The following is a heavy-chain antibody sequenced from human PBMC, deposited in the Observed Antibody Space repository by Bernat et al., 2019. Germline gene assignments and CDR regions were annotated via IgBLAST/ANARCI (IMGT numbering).Heavy chain of an antibody. D-gene: IGHD5-12*01. J-gene: IGHJ4*02. CDR3: TTGATI. CDR1: GFTFSDAW. V-gene: IGHV3-15*01. Sequence: EVQLVESGGGLVKPGGSLRLSCAGTGFTFSDAWMSWVRQAPGKGLEWVGRVKSKSDGETIDYAAPAKGRFTVSRDDSRNMVYLQMNGLIIEDTDIYYCTTGATIWGQGTLVTVSS. CDR2: VKSKSDGETI.